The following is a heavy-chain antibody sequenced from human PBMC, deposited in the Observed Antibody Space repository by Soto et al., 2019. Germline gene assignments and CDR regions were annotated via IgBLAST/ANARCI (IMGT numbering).Heavy chain of an antibody. CDR2: IFYSGST. J-gene: IGHJ4*02. CDR3: ARNSVSKKIDF. CDR1: GGSINSGGYY. D-gene: IGHD1-26*01. V-gene: IGHV4-31*03. Sequence: QVQLQESRPGLVKPSQTLSLTCSVSGGSINSGGYYWTWIRQHPGKALEWIGNIFYSGSTSYNPSIKSRLTISIDPSKTHFSLRLTSVTAADTAVYYCARNSVSKKIDFWGQGTLVTVSS.